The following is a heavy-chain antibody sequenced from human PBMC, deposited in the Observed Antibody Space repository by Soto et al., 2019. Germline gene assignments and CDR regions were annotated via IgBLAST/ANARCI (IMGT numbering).Heavy chain of an antibody. CDR2: ISYDGSNK. Sequence: QVQLVESGGGVVQPGRSLRLSCAASGFTFSSYGMHWVRQAPGKGLEWVAVISYDGSNKYYADSVKGRFTISRDNSKNTLYQQMNSLRAEDTAVYYCAKDLGYCSGGSCPGGSYWGQGTLVTVSS. D-gene: IGHD2-15*01. J-gene: IGHJ4*02. V-gene: IGHV3-30*18. CDR3: AKDLGYCSGGSCPGGSY. CDR1: GFTFSSYG.